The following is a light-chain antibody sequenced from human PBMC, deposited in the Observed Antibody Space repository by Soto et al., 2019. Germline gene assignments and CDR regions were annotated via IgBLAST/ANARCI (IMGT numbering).Light chain of an antibody. V-gene: IGLV1-40*01. J-gene: IGLJ1*01. CDR3: QSFDSGLSGSV. CDR1: SSNIGAGYD. Sequence: QSVLTQPPSVSGAPGQRVTISCTGSSSNIGAGYDVHWYQQLPGTAPKLLISGNNNRPSGVPDRFPGSKSGTSASLAITGLQAGDEADYYCQSFDSGLSGSVFGTGTKLTVL. CDR2: GNN.